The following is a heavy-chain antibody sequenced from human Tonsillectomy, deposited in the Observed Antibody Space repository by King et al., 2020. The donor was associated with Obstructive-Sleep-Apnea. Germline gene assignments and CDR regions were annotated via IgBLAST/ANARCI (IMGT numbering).Heavy chain of an antibody. Sequence: QLQESGPGLVKPSETLSLTCTVSGGSISTSSYYWGWLRLPPGKGLGWLGSIFYSGSTYDNASLKGRVTISVDTSKNQFSLKLSSVTAADTAVYYCARGIKAVASQDAFDIWGQGTMVTVSS. V-gene: IGHV4-39*07. CDR2: IFYSGST. J-gene: IGHJ3*02. D-gene: IGHD6-19*01. CDR3: ARGIKAVASQDAFDI. CDR1: GGSISTSSYY.